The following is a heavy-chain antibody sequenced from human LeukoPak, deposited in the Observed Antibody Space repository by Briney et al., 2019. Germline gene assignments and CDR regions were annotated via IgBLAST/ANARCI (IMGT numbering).Heavy chain of an antibody. CDR2: TYATGRI. CDR1: GVSISSGDYH. D-gene: IGHD1-1*01. Sequence: PSQTLSLTCTVSGVSISSGDYHWSSIRQHPGKGLQWIGYTYATGRIYYTPSLESRSTISVDMSKNQFSLQLSSVTAADTAVYYCAGRTDNFEDYWGQGTLVTVSS. CDR3: AGRTDNFEDY. V-gene: IGHV4-31*03. J-gene: IGHJ4*02.